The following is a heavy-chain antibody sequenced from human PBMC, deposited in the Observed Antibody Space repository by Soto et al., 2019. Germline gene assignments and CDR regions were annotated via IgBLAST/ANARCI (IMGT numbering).Heavy chain of an antibody. J-gene: IGHJ4*02. V-gene: IGHV3-23*01. CDR1: GFTFSSYA. Sequence: GGSRRLSCAASGFTFSSYAMSWVRQAPGKGLEWVSAISGSGGSTYYADSVKGRFTISRDNSKNTLYLQMNSLRAEDTAVYYCAKKGLAYDFWSGYLYYFDYWGQGTLDPVSS. CDR2: ISGSGGST. CDR3: AKKGLAYDFWSGYLYYFDY. D-gene: IGHD3-3*01.